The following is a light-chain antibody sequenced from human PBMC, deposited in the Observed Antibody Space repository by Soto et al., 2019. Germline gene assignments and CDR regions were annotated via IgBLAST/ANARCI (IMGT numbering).Light chain of an antibody. V-gene: IGKV1-39*01. CDR1: QSISTY. CDR2: AVS. J-gene: IGKJ4*01. CDR3: QQSYSNPLT. Sequence: DIQMTQSPSSQSATVGDRVTITCRASQSISTYLNWYQQKPGKAPKVLIYAVSTLQGGVPSRFSGSGSGTDFTLTISSLQPEDFATYYCQQSYSNPLTFGGGTRVEIK.